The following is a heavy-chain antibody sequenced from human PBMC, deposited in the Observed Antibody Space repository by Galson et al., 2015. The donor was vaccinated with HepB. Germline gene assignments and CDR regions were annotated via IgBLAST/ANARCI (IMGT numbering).Heavy chain of an antibody. CDR2: ISSNGGST. D-gene: IGHD6-13*01. J-gene: IGHJ6*02. CDR3: VKGSSWYRTTYYYYYGMDV. Sequence: SLRLSCAASGFTFSSYAMHWVRQAPGKGLEYVSAISSNGGSTYYADSVKGRFTISRDNSKNTLYLQMSSLRAEDTAVYYCVKGSSWYRTTYYYYYGMDVWGQGTTVTVSS. CDR1: GFTFSSYA. V-gene: IGHV3-64D*06.